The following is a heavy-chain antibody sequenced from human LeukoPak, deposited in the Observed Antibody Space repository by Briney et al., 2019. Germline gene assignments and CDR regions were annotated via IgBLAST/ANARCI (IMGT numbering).Heavy chain of an antibody. D-gene: IGHD3-3*01. V-gene: IGHV4-4*07. CDR3: ATNYTAVSAFDS. CDR2: IYTRGST. J-gene: IGHJ4*02. Sequence: SETLSLICTVSGGSINSYYWNWIRQPAGKGLEWIGHIYTRGSTKYNPSLRSRVTMSIDTSRNQFSLNLYSVTAADTAVYYCATNYTAVSAFDSWGQGTLVTVSS. CDR1: GGSINSYY.